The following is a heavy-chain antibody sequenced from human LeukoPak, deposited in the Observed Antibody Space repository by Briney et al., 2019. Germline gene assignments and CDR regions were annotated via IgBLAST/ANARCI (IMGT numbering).Heavy chain of an antibody. CDR1: GDSISSSSYY. CDR2: VYESGST. CDR3: ARRRVTTTANPFDY. V-gene: IGHV4-39*01. Sequence: PSETLSLTCTVSGDSISSSSYYWHWIRQPPGKGLEWIGNVYESGSTYYNPSLKGRVTISVDTSKNQFSLKLTSVTAADTAVYYCARRRVTTTANPFDYWGQGTLVTVSS. D-gene: IGHD4-17*01. J-gene: IGHJ4*02.